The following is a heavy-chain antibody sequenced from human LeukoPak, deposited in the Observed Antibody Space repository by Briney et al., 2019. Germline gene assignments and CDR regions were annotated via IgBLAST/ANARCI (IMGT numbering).Heavy chain of an antibody. CDR1: GFTFSDYN. J-gene: IGHJ4*02. Sequence: PGGSLRLSCAASGFTFSDYNMNWVRQAPGKGLEWVSYISGRSTTIYYADSVKGRFTISRDNAKNSLYLQMNSLRAEDTALYYCARSPPYYCSGGSCYSYYFDYWGQGTLVTVSS. CDR2: ISGRSTTI. V-gene: IGHV3-48*04. D-gene: IGHD2-15*01. CDR3: ARSPPYYCSGGSCYSYYFDY.